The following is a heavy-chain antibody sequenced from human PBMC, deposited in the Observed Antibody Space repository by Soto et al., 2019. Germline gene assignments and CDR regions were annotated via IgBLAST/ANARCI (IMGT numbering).Heavy chain of an antibody. Sequence: ASVKVSCKASGGTFSSYAISWVRQAPGQGLEWMGGIIPIFGTANYAQKFQGRVTITADKSTSTAYMELSSLRSEDTAVYYCASTRGFDWFRKYYFDYWGQGTLVTVSS. CDR3: ASTRGFDWFRKYYFDY. J-gene: IGHJ4*02. D-gene: IGHD3-9*01. CDR1: GGTFSSYA. V-gene: IGHV1-69*06. CDR2: IIPIFGTA.